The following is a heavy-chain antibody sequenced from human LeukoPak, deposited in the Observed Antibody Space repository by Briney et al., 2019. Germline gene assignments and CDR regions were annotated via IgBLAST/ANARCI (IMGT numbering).Heavy chain of an antibody. CDR1: RGTFSSYA. CDR3: AKGELLLVY. CDR2: IVPIFGTA. V-gene: IGHV1-69*05. J-gene: IGHJ4*02. D-gene: IGHD1-26*01. Sequence: SVKVSCKASRGTFSSYAISWVRQAPGQGLEWMGGIVPIFGTANYAQKFQGRATITTDESTSTAYMELSSLRSEDTAVYYCAKGELLLVYWGQGTLVTVSS.